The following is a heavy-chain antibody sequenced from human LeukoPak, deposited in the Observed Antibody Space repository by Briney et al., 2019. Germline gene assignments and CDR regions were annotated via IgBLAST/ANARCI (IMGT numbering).Heavy chain of an antibody. J-gene: IGHJ1*01. V-gene: IGHV3-33*01. D-gene: IGHD6-19*01. CDR3: ARVSEDYSSGWYEEYFQY. Sequence: GGSLRLSCAASGFTFSRYGMHWVRQAPGKGLEWVAVIWYDGSKENYADSVKGRFTISRDNSKNTLNLQITSLRAEDTAVYYCARVSEDYSSGWYEEYFQYWGQGTLVIVSS. CDR1: GFTFSRYG. CDR2: IWYDGSKE.